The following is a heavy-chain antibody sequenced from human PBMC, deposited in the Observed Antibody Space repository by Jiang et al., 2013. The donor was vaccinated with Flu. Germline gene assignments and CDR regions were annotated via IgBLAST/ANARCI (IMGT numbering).Heavy chain of an antibody. D-gene: IGHD2/OR15-2a*01. CDR2: DGSGT. Sequence: DGSGTSYPDSVEGRFTISRDNAKNTLHLQMNSLRVEDTAVYYCARIRNMDQNWFDPWGQGTLVTVSS. V-gene: IGHV3-74*01. J-gene: IGHJ5*02. CDR3: ARIRNMDQNWFDP.